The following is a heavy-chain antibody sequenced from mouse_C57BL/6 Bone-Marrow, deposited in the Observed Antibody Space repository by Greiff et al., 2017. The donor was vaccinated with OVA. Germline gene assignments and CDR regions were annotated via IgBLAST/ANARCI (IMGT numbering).Heavy chain of an antibody. V-gene: IGHV1-69*01. CDR3: ARRWGNYSAWFAY. J-gene: IGHJ3*01. Sequence: QVQLQQPGAELVMPGASVKLSCKASGYTFTSYWMHWVKQRPGQGLEWIGEIDPSDSYTNYNQKFKGKSTLTVDKSSSTAYMQLSSLTSEDSAVYYCARRWGNYSAWFAYWGQGTLVTVSA. CDR2: IDPSDSYT. D-gene: IGHD2-1*01. CDR1: GYTFTSYW.